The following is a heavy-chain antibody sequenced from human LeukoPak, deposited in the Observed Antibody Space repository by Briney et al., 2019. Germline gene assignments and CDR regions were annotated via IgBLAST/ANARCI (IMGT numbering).Heavy chain of an antibody. CDR1: GGSFSGYY. CDR2: INHSGST. V-gene: IGHV4-34*01. J-gene: IGHJ4*02. CDR3: ARGAMVKIDY. D-gene: IGHD5-18*01. Sequence: SETLSLTCAVYGGSFSGYYWSWIRQPPGRGLEWIGEINHSGSTNYNPSLKSRVTISVDTSKNQFSLKLSSVTAADTAVYYCARGAMVKIDYWGQGTLVTVSS.